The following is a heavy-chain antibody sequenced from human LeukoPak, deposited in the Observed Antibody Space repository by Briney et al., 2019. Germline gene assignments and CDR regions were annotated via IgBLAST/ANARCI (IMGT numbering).Heavy chain of an antibody. D-gene: IGHD6-13*01. CDR2: INHSGST. V-gene: IGHV4-34*01. CDR1: GGSFSGYY. Sequence: PSETLSLTCAVYGGSFSGYYWSWIRQPPGKGLEWIGEINHSGSTNYSPSLKSRVTISVDTSKNQFSLKLSSVTAADTAVYYCARVGGFQSIAAAGLDPWGQGTLVTVSS. J-gene: IGHJ5*02. CDR3: ARVGGFQSIAAAGLDP.